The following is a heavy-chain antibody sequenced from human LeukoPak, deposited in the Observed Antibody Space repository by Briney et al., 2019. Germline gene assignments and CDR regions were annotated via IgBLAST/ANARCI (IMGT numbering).Heavy chain of an antibody. D-gene: IGHD6-13*01. Sequence: GRSLRLSCAASGFTFSSYAMHWVRQAPGKGLEWVAVISYDGSNKYCADSVKGRFTISRDNSKNTLYLQMNSLRAEDTAVYYCARAGSSWSPVDYWGQGTLVTVSS. CDR1: GFTFSSYA. CDR2: ISYDGSNK. CDR3: ARAGSSWSPVDY. J-gene: IGHJ4*02. V-gene: IGHV3-30-3*01.